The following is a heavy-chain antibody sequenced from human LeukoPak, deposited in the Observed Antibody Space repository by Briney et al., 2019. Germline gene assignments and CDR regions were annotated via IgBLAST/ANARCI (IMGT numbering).Heavy chain of an antibody. J-gene: IGHJ4*02. D-gene: IGHD3-10*01. Sequence: GGSLRLSCAASGFTFNDYAMHWVRQAPGKGLEWVSPISGDGGSTYYADSVKGRFTISRDNSKNSLYLEMNSLRTEDTALYYCAKDSEMIRGDNFDYWGQGTLVTVSS. V-gene: IGHV3-43*02. CDR3: AKDSEMIRGDNFDY. CDR2: ISGDGGST. CDR1: GFTFNDYA.